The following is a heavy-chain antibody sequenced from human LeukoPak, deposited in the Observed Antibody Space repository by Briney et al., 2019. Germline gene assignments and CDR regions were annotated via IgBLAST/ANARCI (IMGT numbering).Heavy chain of an antibody. J-gene: IGHJ4*02. V-gene: IGHV3-23*01. CDR1: GFTFSSYA. CDR3: AKDLSSGWYPYYFDF. D-gene: IGHD6-19*01. CDR2: ISGSGGST. Sequence: GGSLRLSCAASGFTFSSYAMTWVRQAPGKGLEGVSGISGSGGSTYYADSVKGRFTISRDNSKNTLYLQMNSLRAEDTAVYYCAKDLSSGWYPYYFDFWGRGTLVTVSS.